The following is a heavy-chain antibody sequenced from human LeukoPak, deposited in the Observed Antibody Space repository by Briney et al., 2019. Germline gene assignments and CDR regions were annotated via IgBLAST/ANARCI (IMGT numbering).Heavy chain of an antibody. J-gene: IGHJ6*02. CDR2: ITRSSSYI. V-gene: IGHV3-21*01. Sequence: PGGSLRLSCAASGFTFSSYSMNWVRQAPGKGLEWVSFITRSSSYIYYADSVKGRFTISRDNAKNSLYLQMNSLRAEDTAVYYCARERYSEKNYYYYGMDVWGQGTTVTVSS. D-gene: IGHD2-15*01. CDR3: ARERYSEKNYYYYGMDV. CDR1: GFTFSSYS.